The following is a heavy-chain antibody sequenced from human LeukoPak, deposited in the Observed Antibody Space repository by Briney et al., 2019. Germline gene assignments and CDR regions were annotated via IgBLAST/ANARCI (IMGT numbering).Heavy chain of an antibody. V-gene: IGHV3-21*06. CDR3: TRRPYSSSWYYFDY. Sequence: GGSLRLSCAASGFIFSDYSMNWVRQAPGKGLEWVSSISSTSSYIYTADSVKGRFTVSRDNAKNSLYLQMSSLRVEDTAVYYCTRRPYSSSWYYFDYWGQGTLVTVSS. D-gene: IGHD6-13*01. J-gene: IGHJ4*02. CDR2: ISSTSSYI. CDR1: GFIFSDYS.